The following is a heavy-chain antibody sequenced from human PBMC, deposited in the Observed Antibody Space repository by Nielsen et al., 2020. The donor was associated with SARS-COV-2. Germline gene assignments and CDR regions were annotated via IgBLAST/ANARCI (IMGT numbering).Heavy chain of an antibody. CDR2: ISYDGSNK. J-gene: IGHJ4*02. Sequence: GESLKISCAASGFTLSSYAMHWVRQAPGKGLEWVAVISYDGSNKYYADSVKGRFTISRDNSKNTLYLQMNSLRAEDTAVYYCARDLAAGGGFDYWGQGTLVTVSS. CDR3: ARDLAAGGGFDY. D-gene: IGHD6-13*01. CDR1: GFTLSSYA. V-gene: IGHV3-30-3*01.